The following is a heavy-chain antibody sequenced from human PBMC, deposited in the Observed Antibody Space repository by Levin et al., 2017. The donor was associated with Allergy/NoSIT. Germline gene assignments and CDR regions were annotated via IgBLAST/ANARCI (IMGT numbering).Heavy chain of an antibody. V-gene: IGHV3-48*03. Sequence: GGSLRLSCAASGFTFSSYEMNWVRQAPGKGLEWVSYISSSGSTIYYADSVKGRFTISRDNAKNSLYLQMNSLRAEDTAVYYCATLATPPFDYWGQGTLVTVSS. CDR3: ATLATPPFDY. J-gene: IGHJ4*02. CDR2: ISSSGSTI. CDR1: GFTFSSYE. D-gene: IGHD5-12*01.